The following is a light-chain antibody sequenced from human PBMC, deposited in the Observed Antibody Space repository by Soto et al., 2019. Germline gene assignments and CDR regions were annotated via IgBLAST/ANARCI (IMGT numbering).Light chain of an antibody. CDR3: QQANSFPYT. CDR1: QAISTW. J-gene: IGKJ2*01. Sequence: DIQMTQSPSFVSASVGDRVTITCRASQAISTWLAWYQQKPGRAPNLLIYTASSLQSGVPSRFSGSGSGTDFTLTISSLQPEDFATYYCQQANSFPYTFGQGTKLEIK. CDR2: TAS. V-gene: IGKV1-12*01.